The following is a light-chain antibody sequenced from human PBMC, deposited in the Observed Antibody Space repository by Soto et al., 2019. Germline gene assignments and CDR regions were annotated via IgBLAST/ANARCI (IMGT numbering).Light chain of an antibody. CDR1: QSISSW. CDR3: HKYNTYPWT. J-gene: IGKJ1*01. Sequence: DIQMTQSPSTLSASVGDRVTITCRASQSISSWLAWYQQKPGKAPKVLIYKASSLESGVPSRFSGSGSVTEFTLTISGLQPDVFETNYGHKYNTYPWTFGQGTQVEI. V-gene: IGKV1-5*03. CDR2: KAS.